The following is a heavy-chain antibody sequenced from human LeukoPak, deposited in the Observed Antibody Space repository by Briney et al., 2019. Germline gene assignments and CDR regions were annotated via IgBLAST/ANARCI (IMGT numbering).Heavy chain of an antibody. D-gene: IGHD1-26*01. V-gene: IGHV3-30*18. CDR2: ISYDGSNK. CDR1: GFTFSSYG. Sequence: GRSLRLSCAASGFTFSSYGMHWVRQAPGKGLEWVAVISYDGSNKYYADSVKGRFTISRDNSKNTLYLQINSLRAEDTAVYYCAKDQHSSGSYYPLDYWGQGTLVTVSS. J-gene: IGHJ4*02. CDR3: AKDQHSSGSYYPLDY.